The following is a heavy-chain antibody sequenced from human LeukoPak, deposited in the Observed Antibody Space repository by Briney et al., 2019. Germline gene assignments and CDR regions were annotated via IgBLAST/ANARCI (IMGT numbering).Heavy chain of an antibody. CDR2: ISSSSSYT. J-gene: IGHJ6*02. CDR1: GFTFSDYY. D-gene: IGHD3-10*01. CDR3: TRSYGSGRGTYYGMDV. V-gene: IGHV3-11*06. Sequence: GGSLRLSCAASGFTFSDYYMSWIRQAPGKGLEWVSYISSSSSYTNYADSVKGRFTISRDNAKNSLYLQMNSLRAEDTAVYYCTRSYGSGRGTYYGMDVWGQGTTVTVSS.